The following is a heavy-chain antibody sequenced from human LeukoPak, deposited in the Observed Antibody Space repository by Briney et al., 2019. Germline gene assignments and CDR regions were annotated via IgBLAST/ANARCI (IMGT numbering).Heavy chain of an antibody. Sequence: SETLSLTCAVYGGSFSGYYWSWFRQPPGKGLEWIGEINHSGSTNYNPSLKSRVTISVDTSKNQFSLKLSSVTAADTAVYYCARVFSPRYSFFDYWGQGTLVTVSS. CDR3: ARVFSPRYSFFDY. D-gene: IGHD4-11*01. V-gene: IGHV4-34*01. J-gene: IGHJ4*02. CDR1: GGSFSGYY. CDR2: INHSGST.